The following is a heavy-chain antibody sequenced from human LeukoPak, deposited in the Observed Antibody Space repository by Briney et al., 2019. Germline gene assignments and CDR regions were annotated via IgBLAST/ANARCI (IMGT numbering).Heavy chain of an antibody. CDR2: IYPGDSDT. D-gene: IGHD3-22*01. Sequence: GESLKISCKGSGYSFTSYWIGWVRQMPGKGLEWMGIIYPGDSDTRYSPSFQGQVTISADKSISTAYLQWSSLKASDTAMYYCTRATTYYYESSGYYYGEAFDIWGQGTMVTVSS. CDR1: GYSFTSYW. V-gene: IGHV5-51*01. CDR3: TRATTYYYESSGYYYGEAFDI. J-gene: IGHJ3*02.